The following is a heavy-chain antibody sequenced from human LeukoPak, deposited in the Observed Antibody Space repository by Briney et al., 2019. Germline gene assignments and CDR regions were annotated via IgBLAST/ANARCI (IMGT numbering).Heavy chain of an antibody. CDR1: GGSISSGGYY. V-gene: IGHV4-31*03. Sequence: SETLSLTCTVSGGSISSGGYYWSWIRQHPGKGLEWIGYIYYSGSTYYNPSLKSRVTISVDTSKSQFSLKLSSVTAADTAVYYCARELEDSSSSIRLDPWGQGTLVTVSS. J-gene: IGHJ5*02. D-gene: IGHD6-13*01. CDR3: ARELEDSSSSIRLDP. CDR2: IYYSGST.